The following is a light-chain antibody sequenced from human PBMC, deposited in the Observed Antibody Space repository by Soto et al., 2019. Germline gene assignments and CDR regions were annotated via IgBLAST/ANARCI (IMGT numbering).Light chain of an antibody. CDR1: EDVSDY. J-gene: IGKJ4*01. CDR3: QLYKNVILT. CDR2: DAS. Sequence: DIKMTQSPSSLSASVGDSVTLTCQASEDVSDYVNWYQQKPGRAPKLLIYDASKLETGVPSRFSGSGSGTDFSFTIRHLQPEYFATYYCQLYKNVILTFGGGTRVDI. V-gene: IGKV1-33*01.